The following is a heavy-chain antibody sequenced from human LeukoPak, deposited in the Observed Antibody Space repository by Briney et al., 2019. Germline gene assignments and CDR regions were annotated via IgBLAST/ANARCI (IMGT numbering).Heavy chain of an antibody. D-gene: IGHD6-13*01. Sequence: GGSLRLSCAASGFTFSSYAMSWVRQAPGKGLEWVSAISGSGGSTYYADSVKGRFTISRDNSKNTLYLQMNSLRAEDTAVYYCAKDGGVAAAVSLEPFDYWGQGTLVTVSS. CDR1: GFTFSSYA. CDR2: ISGSGGST. J-gene: IGHJ4*02. CDR3: AKDGGVAAAVSLEPFDY. V-gene: IGHV3-23*01.